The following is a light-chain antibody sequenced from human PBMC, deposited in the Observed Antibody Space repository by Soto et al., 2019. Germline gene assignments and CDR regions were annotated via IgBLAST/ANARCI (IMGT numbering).Light chain of an antibody. CDR3: AAWDDSLSGPV. CDR2: RNN. Sequence: QSVLTQPPSASGTPGQRVTISCSGSSSNIGSNYVYWYQQLPGTAPKLLIYRNNQRPSEVPDRFSGSKSGTSASLAISGLRSEDEADYYCAAWDDSLSGPVFGGGTKVTVL. J-gene: IGLJ2*01. V-gene: IGLV1-47*01. CDR1: SSNIGSNY.